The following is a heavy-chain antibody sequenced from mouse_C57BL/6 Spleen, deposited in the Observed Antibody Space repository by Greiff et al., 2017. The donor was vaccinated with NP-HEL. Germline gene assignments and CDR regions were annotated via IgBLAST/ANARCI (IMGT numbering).Heavy chain of an antibody. CDR1: GYAFTNYL. CDR3: ARGDYYGSSSYWYFDV. V-gene: IGHV1-54*01. J-gene: IGHJ1*03. D-gene: IGHD1-1*01. Sequence: QVQLQQSGAELVRPGTSVKVSCKASGYAFTNYLIEWVKQRPGQGLEWIGVINPGSGGTNYNEKFKGKATLTADKSSSTAYMQLSSLTSEDSAVYFCARGDYYGSSSYWYFDVWGTGTTVTVSS. CDR2: INPGSGGT.